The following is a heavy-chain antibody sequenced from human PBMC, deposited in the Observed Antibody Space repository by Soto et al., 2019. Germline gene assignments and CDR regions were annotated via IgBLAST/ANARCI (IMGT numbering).Heavy chain of an antibody. CDR3: ARRDSSGRHSHLAY. J-gene: IGHJ4*02. V-gene: IGHV4-59*08. CDR2: IYYSGST. CDR1: GGSISGYY. Sequence: PSETLSLTCTVSGGSISGYYWSWIRQPPGKGLEWIGYIYYSGSTNYNPSLKGRVTISIDTSKNQFSLKLSSVTAADTAVYYCARRDSSGRHSHLAYWGQGALVTVSS. D-gene: IGHD6-19*01.